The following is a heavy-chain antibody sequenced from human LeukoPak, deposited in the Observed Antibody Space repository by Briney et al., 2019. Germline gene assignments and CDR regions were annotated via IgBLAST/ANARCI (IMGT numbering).Heavy chain of an antibody. D-gene: IGHD1-26*01. V-gene: IGHV4-61*01. CDR2: IYYSGST. J-gene: IGHJ4*02. CDR1: GGSVNSGSYY. Sequence: SSETLSLTCTVSGGSVNSGSYYWNWIRQPPGKGLEWIGYIYYSGSTNYNPSLKSRVTISVDTSKNQFSLKLSSVTAADTAVYYCARAAYSGSYHSDYWGQGTLVTVSS. CDR3: ARAAYSGSYHSDY.